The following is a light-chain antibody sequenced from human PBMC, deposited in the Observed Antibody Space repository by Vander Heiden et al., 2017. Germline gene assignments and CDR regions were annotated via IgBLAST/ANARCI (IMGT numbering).Light chain of an antibody. J-gene: IGKJ2*01. CDR1: QSVSSSY. Sequence: IVLTQSPGTLSLSPEERATLSCRASQSVSSSYLSWYQQKPGQAPRLLIYGASSSATGIPDRFSGSGSGTDFTLTISRLEPEDFAVYYCQQYGSSPLYTFGQGTKLEIK. CDR2: GAS. V-gene: IGKV3-20*01. CDR3: QQYGSSPLYT.